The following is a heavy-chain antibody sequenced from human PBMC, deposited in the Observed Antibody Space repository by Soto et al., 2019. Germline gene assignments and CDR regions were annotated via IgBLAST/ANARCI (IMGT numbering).Heavy chain of an antibody. Sequence: XGSLILSCAASGCTFSSYAMSWVRQAPGKGLEWVSAISGSGGSTYYADSVKGRFTISRDNSKDPLYLQMNSLRAEDTAVYYCAKDRRIFGVVTYWGQGTPVTVSS. CDR3: AKDRRIFGVVTY. CDR2: ISGSGGST. CDR1: GCTFSSYA. J-gene: IGHJ4*02. V-gene: IGHV3-23*01. D-gene: IGHD3-3*01.